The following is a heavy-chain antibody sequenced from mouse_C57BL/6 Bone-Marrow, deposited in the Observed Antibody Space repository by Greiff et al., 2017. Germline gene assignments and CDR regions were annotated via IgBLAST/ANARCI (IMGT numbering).Heavy chain of an antibody. J-gene: IGHJ3*01. V-gene: IGHV1-76*01. CDR1: GYTFTDYY. CDR3: ARGEGYDYDGGAWFAY. D-gene: IGHD2-4*01. Sequence: QVQLQQSGAELVRPGASVKLSCKASGYTFTDYYITWVKQRPGQGLEWIARIYPGSGNTYYNEKFKGKATLTADKSSSTAYMQLSSLTAEDSAVYVCARGEGYDYDGGAWFAYWGQGTRVTVSA. CDR2: IYPGSGNT.